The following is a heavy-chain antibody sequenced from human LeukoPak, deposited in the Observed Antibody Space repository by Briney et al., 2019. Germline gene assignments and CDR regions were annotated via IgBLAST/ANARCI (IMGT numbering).Heavy chain of an antibody. CDR1: GFTFSSYA. V-gene: IGHV3-23*01. D-gene: IGHD3-10*01. CDR3: ARDSHPRGWFDP. J-gene: IGHJ5*02. Sequence: GGSLRLSCAASGFTFSSYAMSWVRQAPGKGLEWVSVISGSGGTTYYADSVKGRFTISRDNSNNTLYLQMNSLRAEDTAVYCCARDSHPRGWFDPWGQGTLVTVSS. CDR2: ISGSGGTT.